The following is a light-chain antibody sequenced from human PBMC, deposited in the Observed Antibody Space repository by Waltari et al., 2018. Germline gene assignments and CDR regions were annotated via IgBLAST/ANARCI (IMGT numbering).Light chain of an antibody. CDR3: QQYFTTPYT. CDR1: QSLLYSSNNRNY. V-gene: IGKV4-1*01. J-gene: IGKJ2*01. Sequence: DIVLTQSPDSLAVSLGERVTFNCKSSQSLLYSSNNRNYLAWYQQRAGQSPKLLIYGASTREMGVPGRFRGSASGIDFTLTISSLQAEDVAIYYCQQYFTTPYTFGRGTKLEIK. CDR2: GAS.